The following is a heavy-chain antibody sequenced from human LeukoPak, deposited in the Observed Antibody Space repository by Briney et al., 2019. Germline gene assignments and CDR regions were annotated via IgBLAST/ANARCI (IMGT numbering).Heavy chain of an antibody. J-gene: IGHJ4*02. CDR3: AREEGIDGSGYYYVLGY. Sequence: PGGSLRLSCAASGFTFSSYWMSWVRQAPGKGLEWVANINQDGSEKHYVDSVKGRFTISRDNAKSSLYLQMNSLSAEDTAVYYCAREEGIDGSGYYYVLGYWGQGTLVTVSS. CDR2: INQDGSEK. CDR1: GFTFSSYW. V-gene: IGHV3-7*01. D-gene: IGHD3-22*01.